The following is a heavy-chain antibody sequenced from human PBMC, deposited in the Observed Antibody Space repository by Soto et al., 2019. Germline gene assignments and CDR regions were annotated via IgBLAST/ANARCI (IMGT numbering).Heavy chain of an antibody. D-gene: IGHD3-22*01. CDR1: GFAFSSFA. J-gene: IGHJ4*02. Sequence: GGSLRLSCVASGFAFSSFALHWVRQSPVKGLEWVAVVSHDESNTFYTDSVKGRFTISRDNSKNTVYLQMNSLRVDDTAVYYCTWSSSGWYDFDYWGQGTLVTVSS. CDR2: VSHDESNT. V-gene: IGHV3-30-3*01. CDR3: TWSSSGWYDFDY.